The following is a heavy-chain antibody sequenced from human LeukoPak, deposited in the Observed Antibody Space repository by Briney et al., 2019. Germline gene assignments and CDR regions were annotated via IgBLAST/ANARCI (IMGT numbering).Heavy chain of an antibody. J-gene: IGHJ4*02. V-gene: IGHV4-34*01. CDR1: GESFSGYY. CDR2: LNHSGST. Sequence: SETLSLTCAVYGESFSGYYWSWIRDPPGKGLEWIGELNHSGSTNYNPSLKSRVTISVDTSKNQFSLKLSSVTAADTAVYYCATSGGTLGPTNYFAYWGQGTLVTVSS. CDR3: ATSGGTLGPTNYFAY. D-gene: IGHD3-10*01.